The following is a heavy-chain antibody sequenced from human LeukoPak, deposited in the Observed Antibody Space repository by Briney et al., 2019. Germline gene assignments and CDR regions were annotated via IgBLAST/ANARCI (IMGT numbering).Heavy chain of an antibody. Sequence: PGGSLRLSCAASGFTFSSYVMSWVRQAPGKGLEWVSAISGSGGSTYYADSVKGRSTISRDNSKNTLYLQMNSLRAEDTAVYYCANLVSWGSDAFDIWGQGTMVTVSS. CDR1: GFTFSSYV. CDR3: ANLVSWGSDAFDI. D-gene: IGHD7-27*01. J-gene: IGHJ3*02. CDR2: ISGSGGST. V-gene: IGHV3-23*01.